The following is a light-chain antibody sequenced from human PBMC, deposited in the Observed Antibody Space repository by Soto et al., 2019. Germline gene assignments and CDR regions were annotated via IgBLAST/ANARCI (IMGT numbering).Light chain of an antibody. J-gene: IGLJ1*01. V-gene: IGLV2-14*01. CDR3: SSYTSSNTLYV. CDR1: SSDVGGYNY. CDR2: EVS. Sequence: QSALTQPASVSGSPGQSITITSTGTSSDVGGYNYVSWYQQHPGKAPKLMIYEVSNRPSGVSNRFSGSKSGNTASLTLSGLQAEDEADYYCSSYTSSNTLYVFGTGTKLTVL.